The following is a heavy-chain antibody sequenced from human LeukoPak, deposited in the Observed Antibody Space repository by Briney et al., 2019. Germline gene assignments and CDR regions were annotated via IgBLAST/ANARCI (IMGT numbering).Heavy chain of an antibody. CDR3: AREPMVLGN. J-gene: IGHJ4*02. D-gene: IGHD3-10*01. V-gene: IGHV3-48*01. CDR1: GFTFSSYA. Sequence: GGSLRLSCAASGFTFSSYAMSWVRQAPGKGLEWVSYISSSSSTIYYADSVKGRFTISRDNAKNSLYLQMNSLRAEDTAVYYCAREPMVLGNWGQGTLVTVSS. CDR2: ISSSSSTI.